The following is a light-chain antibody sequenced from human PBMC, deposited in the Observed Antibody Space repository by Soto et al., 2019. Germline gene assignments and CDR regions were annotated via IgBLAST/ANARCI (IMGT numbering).Light chain of an antibody. CDR3: IQHNSCHIT. CDR1: QGISND. J-gene: IGKJ4*01. Sequence: DIQMTHSPSSLSASVGDRVTITCRGSQGISNDLGWYQQKPGKAPNRLIYAESILQSGVPSRFSGSRSGTALTLTISSLQPEDFATYYCIQHNSCHITFGGGAKVDIX. V-gene: IGKV1-17*01. CDR2: AES.